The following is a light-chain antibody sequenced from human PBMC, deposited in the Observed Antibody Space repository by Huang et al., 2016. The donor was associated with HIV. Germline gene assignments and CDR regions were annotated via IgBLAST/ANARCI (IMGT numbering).Light chain of an antibody. CDR3: QQYNNWPQT. CDR2: GSS. J-gene: IGKJ1*01. V-gene: IGKV3-15*01. CDR1: QSVSSN. Sequence: EIVMTQSPATLSVSPGERATLSCRASQSVSSNLAWYQQKPGQAPRLLIYGSSTRATGSPVRFSGSGSGTEFTLTISSLQSEDFAVYYCQQYNNWPQTFGQGTKVEIK.